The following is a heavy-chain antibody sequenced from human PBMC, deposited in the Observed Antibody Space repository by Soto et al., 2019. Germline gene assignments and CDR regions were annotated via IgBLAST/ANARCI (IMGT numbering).Heavy chain of an antibody. CDR3: VKDVGNVEVLEWRTLIP. V-gene: IGHV3-30*18. CDR2: ISQHGNSH. J-gene: IGHJ2*01. D-gene: IGHD3-3*01. CDR1: GLTFSDYG. Sequence: QVQLVESGGGVVQPGRSLRLSCAASGLTFSDYGMHWVRKAPGKGLEWEAVISQHGNSHYYADSVKGRFTISRDNPKNTLYLQMSSLRAEDTAVYVCVKDVGNVEVLEWRTLIPWGCGTVVTVSS.